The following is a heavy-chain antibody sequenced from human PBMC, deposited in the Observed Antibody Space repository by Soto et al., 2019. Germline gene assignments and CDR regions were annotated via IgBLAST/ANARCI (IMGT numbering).Heavy chain of an antibody. D-gene: IGHD6-13*01. Sequence: QVQLQQWGAGLLKPSETLSLTCAVYGGSFGGYYWRWIRPPPGKGLGWIGEINHVGGTNYNPSLKSRLTIAVDTSKNQFSLTVNSVTAADTAVYYCARGQKGYSSSWYVDWGQGTPVTVSS. V-gene: IGHV4-34*01. CDR1: GGSFGGYY. CDR3: ARGQKGYSSSWYVD. CDR2: INHVGGT. J-gene: IGHJ4*02.